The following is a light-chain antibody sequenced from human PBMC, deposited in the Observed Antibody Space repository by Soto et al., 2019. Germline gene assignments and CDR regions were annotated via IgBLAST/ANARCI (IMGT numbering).Light chain of an antibody. V-gene: IGKV3-20*01. CDR1: QSVSRNY. J-gene: IGKJ1*01. Sequence: EIVLTQSPGTLSLSPGEGATLSCRASQSVSRNYLAWFQQKPGQAPRLRIYGASSRATGIPDRFSGSGSGTDVTLTISSLEPEDFAVYYCQQDGSSPWTFGQGPKVEIK. CDR3: QQDGSSPWT. CDR2: GAS.